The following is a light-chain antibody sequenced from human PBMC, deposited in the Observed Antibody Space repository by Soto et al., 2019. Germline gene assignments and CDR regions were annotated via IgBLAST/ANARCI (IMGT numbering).Light chain of an antibody. V-gene: IGKV1-39*01. Sequence: DIQMTQSPYSLSASVGDRVTITCRASQSISTYLNWYQQKPGKAPNLLIYAASSLQSGVPSRFSVSGSWTDFTLTISSLQPEDFATYYCQQSYSSPPMYTFGQGTKLDIK. J-gene: IGKJ2*01. CDR2: AAS. CDR3: QQSYSSPPMYT. CDR1: QSISTY.